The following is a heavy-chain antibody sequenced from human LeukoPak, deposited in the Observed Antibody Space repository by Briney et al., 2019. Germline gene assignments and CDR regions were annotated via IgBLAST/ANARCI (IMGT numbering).Heavy chain of an antibody. Sequence: SVKVSCKASGSTFSSYAISWVRQAPGQGLEWMGGIIPIFGTANYAQKFQGRVTITADESTSTAYMELSSLRSEDTAVYYCACSNYYDSSGYYGWFDPWGQGTLVTVSS. V-gene: IGHV1-69*13. CDR1: GSTFSSYA. CDR3: ACSNYYDSSGYYGWFDP. J-gene: IGHJ5*02. D-gene: IGHD3-22*01. CDR2: IIPIFGTA.